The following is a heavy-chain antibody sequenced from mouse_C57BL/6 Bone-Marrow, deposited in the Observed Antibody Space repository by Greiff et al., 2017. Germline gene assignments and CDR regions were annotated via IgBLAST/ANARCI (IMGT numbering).Heavy chain of an antibody. CDR1: GFTFSSYA. J-gene: IGHJ4*01. CDR2: ISRGGGYI. D-gene: IGHD2-10*02. CDR3: TVWGDY. Sequence: EVQLVESGEGLVKPGASLKLSCAASGFTFSSYAMSWVRQTPEQRLEWVAYISRGGGYIYYADTVKGRVTISRDNARNTLYLQMSSLKSEDTAMYYCTVWGDYWGQGTSVTVSS. V-gene: IGHV5-9-1*02.